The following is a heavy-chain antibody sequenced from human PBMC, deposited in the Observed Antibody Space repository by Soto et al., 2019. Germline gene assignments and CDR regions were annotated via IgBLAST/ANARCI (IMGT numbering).Heavy chain of an antibody. CDR3: ARVSGMTTAGQDYYYYGMDV. D-gene: IGHD4-4*01. CDR1: GRTFSSHA. Sequence: ASVKFSCNASGRTFSSHAISWVRQAPGQGLECVQGIILTIGTASYALKFQGRVTITANESTSTAYMELSSLRAENMAVYYCARVSGMTTAGQDYYYYGMDVWGQGTTVTASS. V-gene: IGHV1-69*13. CDR2: IILTIGTA. J-gene: IGHJ6*02.